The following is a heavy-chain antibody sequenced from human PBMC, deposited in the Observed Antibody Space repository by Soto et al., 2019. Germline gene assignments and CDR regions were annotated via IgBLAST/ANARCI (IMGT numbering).Heavy chain of an antibody. D-gene: IGHD7-27*01. J-gene: IGHJ6*02. Sequence: QVTLKESGPVLVKPTEPLTLTCTVSGFSLSKARMGVSWIRQPPGKALEWLAHIFSNDEKSYSTSLKSRLTISKDTSKSQVVLTMTNMDPVDTATYYCARIWGPYYYYGMDVWGQGTTVTVSS. CDR3: ARIWGPYYYYGMDV. CDR1: GFSLSKARMG. V-gene: IGHV2-26*01. CDR2: IFSNDEK.